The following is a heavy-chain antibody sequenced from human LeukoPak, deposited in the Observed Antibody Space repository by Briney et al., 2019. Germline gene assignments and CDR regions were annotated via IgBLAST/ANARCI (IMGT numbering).Heavy chain of an antibody. CDR1: GYTFTSSG. CDR2: ISAYNGNT. Sequence: ASVKVSCKASGYTFTSSGISWVRQAPGKGLEWMGWISAYNGNTNYAQKLQGRVTMTTDTSTSTAYMELRSLRSDDTAVYYCARDDRVGDGYNSRSFGFDYWGQGTLVTVSS. CDR3: ARDDRVGDGYNSRSFGFDY. J-gene: IGHJ4*02. V-gene: IGHV1-18*01. D-gene: IGHD5-24*01.